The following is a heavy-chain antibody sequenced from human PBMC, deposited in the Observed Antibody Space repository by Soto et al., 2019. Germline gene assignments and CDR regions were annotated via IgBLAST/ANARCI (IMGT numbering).Heavy chain of an antibody. CDR1: GGSVSGHY. CDR2: IYYTGST. V-gene: IGHV4-59*02. Sequence: SETLYLTCTVSGGSVSGHYWTWIRQTPGGGLEWIGYIYYTGSTNYNPSLKSRVTISIDTSKSQFSLKLRSVTAADTAMYYCARANYDLLTGTHAFDIWGQGTMVTVS. J-gene: IGHJ3*02. D-gene: IGHD3-9*01. CDR3: ARANYDLLTGTHAFDI.